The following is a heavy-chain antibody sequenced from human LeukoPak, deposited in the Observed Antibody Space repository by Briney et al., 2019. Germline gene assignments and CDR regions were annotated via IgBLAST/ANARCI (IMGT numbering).Heavy chain of an antibody. V-gene: IGHV3-48*03. CDR1: GFTFSSYE. CDR3: ARASQGLSSYFDL. Sequence: GGSRRLSCAASGFTFSSYEMNWVGQAQGKGLEGVSYISSSGGTKYYADSVKGRFTISRDNAKNSLYLQMNSLRAEDTAVYYCARASQGLSSYFDLWGRGTLVTVSS. CDR2: ISSSGGTK. D-gene: IGHD2-2*01. J-gene: IGHJ2*01.